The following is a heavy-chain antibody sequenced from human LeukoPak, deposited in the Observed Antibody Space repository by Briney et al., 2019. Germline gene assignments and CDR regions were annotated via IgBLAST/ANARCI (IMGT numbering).Heavy chain of an antibody. J-gene: IGHJ4*02. Sequence: PGGSLRLSCAASEFSVGSNYMTWVRQAPGKGLEWVANIKQDGSHKNYVDSVRGRFTISRDNAKNSLYLQMNSLRAEDTAVYYCARETPDSSGWDWGQGTLVTVSS. CDR1: EFSVGSNY. CDR3: ARETPDSSGWD. V-gene: IGHV3-7*01. CDR2: IKQDGSHK. D-gene: IGHD6-19*01.